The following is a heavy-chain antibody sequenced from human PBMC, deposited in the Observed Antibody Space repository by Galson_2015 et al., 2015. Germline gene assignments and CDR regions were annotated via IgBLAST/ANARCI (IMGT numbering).Heavy chain of an antibody. CDR3: ARRAYGSGSPWV. Sequence: CAISGDSVSSNSATWNWIRQSPSRGLEWLGRTFYRSKWYNDYAVSVKSRMTVNPDTSKNQFSLQLNSVTPDDTAIYYCARRAYGSGSPWVWGQGPLVTVSS. V-gene: IGHV6-1*01. CDR2: TFYRSKWYN. CDR1: GDSVSSNSAT. D-gene: IGHD3-10*01. J-gene: IGHJ4*02.